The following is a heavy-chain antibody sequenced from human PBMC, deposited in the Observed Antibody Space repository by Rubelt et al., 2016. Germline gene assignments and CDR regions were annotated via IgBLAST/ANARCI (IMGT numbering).Heavy chain of an antibody. CDR1: GFTFSSYG. CDR3: ARSNALDI. Sequence: QVQLVESGGGVVQPGGSLRLSCAASGFTFSSYGMHWVRQAPGKGLEWVAVISNDGSKKYYADSVKGRFTISRDNSKNTLYLQMDSRRAEDSAIYYCARSNALDIWGQGTMVTVSS. CDR2: ISNDGSKK. V-gene: IGHV3-30*03. J-gene: IGHJ3*02.